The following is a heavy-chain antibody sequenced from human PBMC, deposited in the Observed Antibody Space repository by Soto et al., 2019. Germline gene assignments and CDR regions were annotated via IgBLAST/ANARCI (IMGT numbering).Heavy chain of an antibody. J-gene: IGHJ6*03. D-gene: IGHD3-3*01. V-gene: IGHV3-64*01. Sequence: EVQLVESGGGLVQPGGSLRLSCAASGFTFSSYAMHWVRQAPGKGLEYVSAISSNGCSTYYANSVKGRFTISRDNSKNTLYLQMGSLRAEDMAVYYCARDGITIFGQHYSYYYYRDVWGKGTTVTVSS. CDR2: ISSNGCST. CDR3: ARDGITIFGQHYSYYYYRDV. CDR1: GFTFSSYA.